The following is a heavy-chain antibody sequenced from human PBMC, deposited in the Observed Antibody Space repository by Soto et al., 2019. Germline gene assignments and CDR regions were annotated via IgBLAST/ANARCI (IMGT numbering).Heavy chain of an antibody. Sequence: GGSLRLSCAASGFTFSSYEMNWVRQAPGKGLEWVSYISSSGSTIYYADSVKGRFTISRDNAKNSLYLQMNSLRAEDTAVYYCAGAAYGSGSYYSPFDYWGQGTLVTVSS. CDR3: AGAAYGSGSYYSPFDY. D-gene: IGHD3-10*01. CDR2: ISSSGSTI. CDR1: GFTFSSYE. V-gene: IGHV3-48*03. J-gene: IGHJ4*02.